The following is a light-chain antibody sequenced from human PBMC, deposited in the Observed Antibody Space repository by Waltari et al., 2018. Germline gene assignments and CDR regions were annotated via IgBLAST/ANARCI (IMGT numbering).Light chain of an antibody. CDR1: TSDISTYNS. CDR3: SSYTSSNTLI. V-gene: IGLV2-18*02. CDR2: DVS. Sequence: QSALTQHPSVSGSPGQSVTISCTGSTSDISTYNSVSWYQQTPGTAPKLIISDVSNWPSGVPDRFSGSKSGNTASLTISGLQAEDEADYYCSSYTSSNTLIFGGGTKLTVL. J-gene: IGLJ2*01.